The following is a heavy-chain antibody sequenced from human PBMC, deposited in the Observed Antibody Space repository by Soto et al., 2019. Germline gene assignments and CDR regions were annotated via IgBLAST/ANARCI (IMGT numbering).Heavy chain of an antibody. J-gene: IGHJ4*02. CDR1: GFSLSTGGVG. Sequence: QITLKESGPTLLKPTQTLTLTCTFSGFSLSTGGVGVGGIRQPPGKHLEWLAIIYWDDEKRYSPSLKTRLTVTKNTSKNQVVLTMTNVDPVDTATYYWAHRAYFDSGKQFDYWGQGTLVSVSS. CDR3: AHRAYFDSGKQFDY. V-gene: IGHV2-5*02. CDR2: IYWDDEK. D-gene: IGHD3-10*01.